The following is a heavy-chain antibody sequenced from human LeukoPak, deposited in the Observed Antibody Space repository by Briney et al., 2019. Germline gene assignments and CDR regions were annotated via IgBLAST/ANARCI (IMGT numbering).Heavy chain of an antibody. CDR3: AKGNGHYYVDY. Sequence: GGSLRLSCAASGFTFSSYGMHWVRQAPGKGLEWVAIISYDGSNQYYADSVKGRFIISRDNSKNTLYLQMSSLRAEDTSVYYCAKGNGHYYVDYWGQGTLVTVSS. CDR1: GFTFSSYG. CDR2: ISYDGSNQ. D-gene: IGHD1-1*01. J-gene: IGHJ4*02. V-gene: IGHV3-30*18.